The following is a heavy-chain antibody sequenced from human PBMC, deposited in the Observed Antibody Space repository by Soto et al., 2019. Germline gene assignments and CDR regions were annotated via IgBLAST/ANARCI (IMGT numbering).Heavy chain of an antibody. D-gene: IGHD2-8*01. CDR2: ISGYNGDT. Sequence: QGQLVQSGGEVKKPGASVKVSCKASGYTFTRYGISWVRQAPGQGLEWMGWISGYNGDTKYAQKFQGRVTMTVDTSTTTAYMELRSLTSDDRAVYYCAKNGQPPYYFGGMDVWGQGTTVTVSS. V-gene: IGHV1-18*01. J-gene: IGHJ6*02. CDR1: GYTFTRYG. CDR3: AKNGQPPYYFGGMDV.